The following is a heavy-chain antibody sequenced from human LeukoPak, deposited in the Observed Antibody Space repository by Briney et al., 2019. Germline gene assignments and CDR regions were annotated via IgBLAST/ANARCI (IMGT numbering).Heavy chain of an antibody. Sequence: PGRSLRLSCAASGFTFSSYAMHWVRQAPGKGLEWVAVISYEGSNKYYADSVKGRFTISRDNSKNTLYLQMNSLRAEDTAVYYCARITMVRGGYFDYWGQGTLVTVSS. CDR2: ISYEGSNK. CDR1: GFTFSSYA. CDR3: ARITMVRGGYFDY. J-gene: IGHJ4*02. V-gene: IGHV3-30*04. D-gene: IGHD3-10*01.